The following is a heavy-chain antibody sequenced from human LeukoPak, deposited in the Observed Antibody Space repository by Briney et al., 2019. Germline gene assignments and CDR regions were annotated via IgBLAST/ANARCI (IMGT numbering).Heavy chain of an antibody. D-gene: IGHD3-22*01. CDR3: AKDREPTYYYDSSGYYLFDY. V-gene: IGHV3-23*01. CDR2: ISGSGGST. Sequence: GGSLGLSCAASGFTFSSYAMGWVRQAPGKGLEWVSAISGSGGSTYYADSVKGRFTISRDNSKNTLYLQMNSLRAEDTAVYYCAKDREPTYYYDSSGYYLFDYWGQGTLVTVSS. J-gene: IGHJ4*02. CDR1: GFTFSSYA.